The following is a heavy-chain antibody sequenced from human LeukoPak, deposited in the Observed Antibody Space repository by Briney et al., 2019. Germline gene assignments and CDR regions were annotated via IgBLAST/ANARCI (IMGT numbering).Heavy chain of an antibody. Sequence: SETLSLTCAVYGGSFSGYYWSWIRQPPGKGLEWIGEINHSGSTNYNPSLKSRVTISVDTSKNQFSLKLSSVTAADTAVYYCARGPYCYVPYFDYWGQGTLVTVSS. CDR3: ARGPYCYVPYFDY. D-gene: IGHD3-16*02. CDR2: INHSGST. J-gene: IGHJ4*02. CDR1: GGSFSGYY. V-gene: IGHV4-34*01.